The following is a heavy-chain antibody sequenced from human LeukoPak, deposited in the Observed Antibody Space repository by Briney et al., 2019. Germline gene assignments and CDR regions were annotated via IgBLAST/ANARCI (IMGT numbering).Heavy chain of an antibody. J-gene: IGHJ4*02. D-gene: IGHD3-16*01. CDR2: IYPGDSDT. CDR3: ARFMISSRRAFDY. CDR1: GYSFTSYW. Sequence: GESLKISCKGSGYSFTSYWIGWVRQMPGKGLELMGIIYPGDSDTSYSPSFQGQVTISADKSISTAYLQWSSLKASDTAMYYCARFMISSRRAFDYWGQGTLVTVSS. V-gene: IGHV5-51*01.